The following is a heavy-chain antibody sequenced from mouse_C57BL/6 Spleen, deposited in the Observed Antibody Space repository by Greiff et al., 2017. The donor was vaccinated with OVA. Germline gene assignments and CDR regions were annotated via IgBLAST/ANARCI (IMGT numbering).Heavy chain of an antibody. V-gene: IGHV1-39*01. D-gene: IGHD2-14*01. CDR2: INPNYGTT. CDR1: GYSFTDYN. CDR3: ATYDAGRYGYAMDY. Sequence: EVQLQESGPELVKPGASVKISCKASGYSFTDYNMNWVKQSNGKSLEWIGVINPNYGTTSYNQKFKGKATLTVDQSSSTAYMQLNSLTSEDSAVYYCATYDAGRYGYAMDYWGQGTSVTVSS. J-gene: IGHJ4*01.